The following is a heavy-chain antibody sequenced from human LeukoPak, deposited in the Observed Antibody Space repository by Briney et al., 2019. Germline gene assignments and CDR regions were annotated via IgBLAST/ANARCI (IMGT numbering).Heavy chain of an antibody. CDR3: ACEVTTSSGVDV. Sequence: GSLRLSCAASGFTVTNKYMSWVRQAPGKGLEWVSIFYGDSNTDYADSVKGRFTISRDNSKNTLYLQMNSLRAQDTAVYYCACEVTTSSGVDVWGQGTTVTVSS. CDR1: GFTVTNKY. D-gene: IGHD4-11*01. J-gene: IGHJ6*02. CDR2: FYGDSNT. V-gene: IGHV3-66*01.